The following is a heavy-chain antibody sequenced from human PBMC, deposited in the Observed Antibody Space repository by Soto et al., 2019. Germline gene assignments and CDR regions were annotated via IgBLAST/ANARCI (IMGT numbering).Heavy chain of an antibody. CDR2: IIPIFGTA. J-gene: IGHJ6*02. CDR3: ARCSGGSSNLGFYYYYYGMDV. CDR1: GGTFSSYA. V-gene: IGHV1-69*13. D-gene: IGHD2-15*01. Sequence: ASVKVSCKASGGTFSSYAISWVRQAPGQGLEWMGGIIPIFGTANYAQKFQGRVTITADESTSTAYMELSSLRSEDTAVYYCARCSGGSSNLGFYYYYYGMDVWGQGTTVTVSS.